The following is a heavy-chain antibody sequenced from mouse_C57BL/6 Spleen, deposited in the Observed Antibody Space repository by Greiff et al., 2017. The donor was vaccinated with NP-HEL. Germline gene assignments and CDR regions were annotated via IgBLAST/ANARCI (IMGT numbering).Heavy chain of an antibody. V-gene: IGHV1-82*01. J-gene: IGHJ3*01. CDR3: AREWDYDDPY. Sequence: VQLQESGPELVKPGASVKISCKASGYAFSSSWMNWVKQRPGKGLEWIGRIYPGDGDTNYNGKFKGKATLTADKSSSTAYMQLSSLTSEDSAVYFCAREWDYDDPYWGQGTLVTVSA. CDR1: GYAFSSSW. CDR2: IYPGDGDT. D-gene: IGHD2-4*01.